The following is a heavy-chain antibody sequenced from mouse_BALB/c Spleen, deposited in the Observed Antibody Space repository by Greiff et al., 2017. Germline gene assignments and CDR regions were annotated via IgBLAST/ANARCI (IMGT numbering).Heavy chain of an antibody. J-gene: IGHJ4*01. D-gene: IGHD1-2*01. CDR2: IWGGGST. Sequence: VQLQQSGPGLVAPSQSLSITCTVSGFSLTDYGVSWIRQPPGKGLEWLGVIWGGGSTYYNSALKSRLSISKDNSKSQVFLKMNSLQTDDTAMYYCAKHEQFITTPPYYAMDYWGQGTSVTVSS. CDR1: GFSLTDYG. CDR3: AKHEQFITTPPYYAMDY. V-gene: IGHV2-6-5*01.